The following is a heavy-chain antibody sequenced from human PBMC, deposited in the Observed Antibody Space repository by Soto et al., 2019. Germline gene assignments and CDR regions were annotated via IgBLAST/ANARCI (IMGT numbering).Heavy chain of an antibody. Sequence: QVQLVESGGGVVQPGRSLRLSCAASGFTFSSYAMHWVRQAPGKGLEWVAVISYDGSNKYYADSVKGRFTISRDNSKNTLYLQMNSLRAEDTAVYYCARDRGGGTYYYGSGWFQGDYWGQGTLVTVSS. CDR2: ISYDGSNK. J-gene: IGHJ4*02. CDR3: ARDRGGGTYYYGSGWFQGDY. CDR1: GFTFSSYA. D-gene: IGHD3-10*01. V-gene: IGHV3-30-3*01.